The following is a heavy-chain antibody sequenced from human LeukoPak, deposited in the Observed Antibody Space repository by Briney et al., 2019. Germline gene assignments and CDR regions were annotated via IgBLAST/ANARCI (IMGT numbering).Heavy chain of an antibody. Sequence: PSETLSLTCSVSGGSISGSSYYWGWIRQPPGKGLEWIGNIYYRGGTYYNPSLKSRVIMSIDTSKNQFSLKVSSVTATDTAVYYCAKTVWSRLAAGLDSRGQGTLVTVSS. J-gene: IGHJ4*02. D-gene: IGHD2-21*02. CDR3: AKTVWSRLAAGLDS. CDR2: IYYRGGT. CDR1: GGSISGSSYY. V-gene: IGHV4-39*01.